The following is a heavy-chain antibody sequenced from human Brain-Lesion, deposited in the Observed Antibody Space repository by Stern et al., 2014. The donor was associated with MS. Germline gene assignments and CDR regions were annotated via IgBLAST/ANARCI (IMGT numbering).Heavy chain of an antibody. V-gene: IGHV3-7*01. CDR1: GFTFSSYW. J-gene: IGHJ5*02. CDR3: ARGSDT. Sequence: EVQLEESGGGLVQPGGSLRLSCAASGFTFSSYWMNWVRQAPGKGLEGVANIKEDGSETYYGDSVKGRFTISRDNAKNSLYLQMNSLRAEDTAVYYCARGSDTWGQGTLVTVSS. D-gene: IGHD2-15*01. CDR2: IKEDGSET.